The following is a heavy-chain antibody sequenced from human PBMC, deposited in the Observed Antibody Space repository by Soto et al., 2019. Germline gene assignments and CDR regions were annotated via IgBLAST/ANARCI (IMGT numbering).Heavy chain of an antibody. J-gene: IGHJ6*04. Sequence: GEALKISCKGSGYSFNTYWLGWVRQMPGKGLEWMGIIYPGDSDTRYSPSFQGQVTISADKSISTAYLQWSSLKASDTAMYYCAKSLAAAGPYYYYGMDVWGKGTTVTVSS. CDR2: IYPGDSDT. D-gene: IGHD6-13*01. V-gene: IGHV5-51*01. CDR3: AKSLAAAGPYYYYGMDV. CDR1: GYSFNTYW.